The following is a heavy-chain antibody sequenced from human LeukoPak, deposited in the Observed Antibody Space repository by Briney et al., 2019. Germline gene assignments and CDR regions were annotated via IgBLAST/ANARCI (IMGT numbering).Heavy chain of an antibody. V-gene: IGHV4-59*01. CDR2: ISYSGST. Sequence: SETLSLTCTVSGGSINSYYWSWTRQFPGKGLEWIGYISYSGSTNYNPSLKSRVTISVDTSKNQFSLKLSSVTAADTAVYYCARDPTSRSSAFDIWGQGTMVTVSS. CDR1: GGSINSYY. CDR3: ARDPTSRSSAFDI. J-gene: IGHJ3*02.